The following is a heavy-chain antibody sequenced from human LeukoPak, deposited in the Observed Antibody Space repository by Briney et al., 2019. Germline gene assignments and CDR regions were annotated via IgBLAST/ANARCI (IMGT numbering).Heavy chain of an antibody. V-gene: IGHV4-39*02. CDR3: SRRPDGTSQFDY. J-gene: IGHJ4*02. Sequence: SETLSLTCTVSGGSITSSPYYWAWIRQPPGKGLEWIGTISYSGSTYYYPSLKRRVTISVDTSKNHFSLKLSSVTAADTAIYYCSRRPDGTSQFDYWGQGTLVTVSS. CDR1: GGSITSSPYY. D-gene: IGHD1-14*01. CDR2: ISYSGST.